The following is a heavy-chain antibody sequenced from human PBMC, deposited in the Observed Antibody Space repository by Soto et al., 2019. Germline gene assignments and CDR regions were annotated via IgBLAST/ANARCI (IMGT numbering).Heavy chain of an antibody. CDR1: GYSFSNYC. CDR3: ASHERHSSDWAKHTWWDS. D-gene: IGHD6-19*01. V-gene: IGHV5-10-1*01. J-gene: IGHJ5*01. CDR2: IDTGGSYI. Sequence: SLKIPWKGSGYSFSNYCINWVRQRSGQGLEWMVRIDTGGSYISYSPLFQGHVTISVDKSISTADLQGSRLQAGGNAMYYCASHERHSSDWAKHTWWDSGGQGTLVTAS.